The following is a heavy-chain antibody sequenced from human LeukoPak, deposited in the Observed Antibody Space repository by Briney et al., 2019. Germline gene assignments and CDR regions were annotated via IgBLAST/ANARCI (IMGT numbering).Heavy chain of an antibody. CDR2: ISGDGGST. V-gene: IGHV3-43*02. CDR1: GFTFDDYA. D-gene: IGHD6-13*01. CDR3: AKDMGSSSWYAATYYYYYGMDV. Sequence: GGSLRLSCAASGFTFDDYAMHWVRQAPGKGLEWVSLISGDGGSTYYADSVKGRFTISRDNSKNSLYLQMNSLRTEDTALYYCAKDMGSSSWYAATYYYYYGMDVWGQGTTVTASS. J-gene: IGHJ6*02.